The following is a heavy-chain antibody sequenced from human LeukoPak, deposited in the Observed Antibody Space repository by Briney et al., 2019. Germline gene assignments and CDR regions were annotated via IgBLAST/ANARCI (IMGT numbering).Heavy chain of an antibody. D-gene: IGHD1-1*01. CDR1: GITLSNYG. J-gene: IGHJ4*02. CDR3: ARDHNYAFDN. V-gene: IGHV3-23*01. Sequence: GGSLRLSCAVSGITLSNYGMSWVRQAPGKGLEWVAGISDRGSRTNYADSVRGRFTISADKTKNSLYLQMNSLRVDDTAVYYCARDHNYAFDNWGQGTLVSVAS. CDR2: ISDRGSRT.